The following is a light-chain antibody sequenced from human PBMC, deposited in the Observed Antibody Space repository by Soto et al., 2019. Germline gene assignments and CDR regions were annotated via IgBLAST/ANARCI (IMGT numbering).Light chain of an antibody. Sequence: DIHWTQSPSTLSASVGDRVTITCRASQSISSWLAWYQQKPGKAPKLLIYKASTLESGVPSRFSGSGSGTEFTLTISSLQPDDFATYYCQHWVDYMWTFGQGTKVEIK. J-gene: IGKJ1*01. CDR3: QHWVDYMWT. V-gene: IGKV1-5*03. CDR1: QSISSW. CDR2: KAS.